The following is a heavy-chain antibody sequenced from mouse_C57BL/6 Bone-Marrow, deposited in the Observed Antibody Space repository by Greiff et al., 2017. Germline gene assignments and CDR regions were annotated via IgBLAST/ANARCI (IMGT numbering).Heavy chain of an antibody. CDR1: GFSLTSYG. CDR3: ASYDGYPAWVAY. CDR2: LWSGGST. J-gene: IGHJ3*01. V-gene: IGHV2-2*01. Sequence: VMLVESGPGLVQPSQSLSITCTVSGFSLTSYGVHWVRQSPGKGLEWLGVLWSGGSTDYNAAFISRLSISKDNSKSQVFFNMNRLQADDTARYYWASYDGYPAWVAYWGQGTLVTVSA. D-gene: IGHD2-3*01.